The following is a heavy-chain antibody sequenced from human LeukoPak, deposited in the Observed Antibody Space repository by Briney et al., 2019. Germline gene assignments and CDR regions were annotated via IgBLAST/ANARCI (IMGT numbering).Heavy chain of an antibody. CDR3: AAGEGYDFWSGYYPPWFDP. CDR1: GGTFRSYA. V-gene: IGHV1-69*05. CDR2: IIPIFGTA. Sequence: SVKVSCKASGGTFRSYAISWVRQAPGQGLEWMGGIIPIFGTANYAQKFQGRVTITTDESTSTAYMELSSLRSEDTAVYYCAAGEGYDFWSGYYPPWFDPWGQGTLVTVSS. D-gene: IGHD3-3*01. J-gene: IGHJ5*02.